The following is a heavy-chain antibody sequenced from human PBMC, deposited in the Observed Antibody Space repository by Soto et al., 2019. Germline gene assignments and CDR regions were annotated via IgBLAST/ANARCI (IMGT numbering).Heavy chain of an antibody. CDR1: GGSISSSSYY. Sequence: QLQLQESGPGLVKPSETLSLTCTVSGGSISSSSYYWGWIRQPPGKGLEWIGSIYYSGSTYYNPSLKSRVTISVDTSKNQFSLKLSSVTAADTAVYYCARTPSPGIPGVEIGSYFDYWGQGTLVTVSS. J-gene: IGHJ4*02. CDR3: ARTPSPGIPGVEIGSYFDY. V-gene: IGHV4-39*01. D-gene: IGHD3-10*01. CDR2: IYYSGST.